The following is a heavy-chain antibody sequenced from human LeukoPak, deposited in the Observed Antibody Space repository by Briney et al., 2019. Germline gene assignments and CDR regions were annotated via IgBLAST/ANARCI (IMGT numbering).Heavy chain of an antibody. J-gene: IGHJ4*02. V-gene: IGHV1-18*01. D-gene: IGHD3-10*01. Sequence: ASVKVSCKASGYTFTSFGISWVRQAPGQGLEWMGWISAYNGNTNYAQKLQGRVTMTTDTSTSTAYMELRSLRSDDTAVYYCARDRGVGTPTVSDYWGQGTLVTVSS. CDR2: ISAYNGNT. CDR3: ARDRGVGTPTVSDY. CDR1: GYTFTSFG.